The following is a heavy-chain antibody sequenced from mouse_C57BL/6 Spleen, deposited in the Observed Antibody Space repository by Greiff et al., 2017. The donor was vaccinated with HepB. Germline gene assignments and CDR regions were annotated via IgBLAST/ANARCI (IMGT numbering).Heavy chain of an antibody. CDR2: IDPNSGGT. CDR3: ARWADYAMDY. Sequence: QVQLKQPGAELVKPGASVKLSCKASGYTFTSYWMHWVKQRPGRGLEWIGRIDPNSGGTKYNEKFKSKATLTVHKPSSTAYMQLSSLTSEDSAVYYCARWADYAMDYWGQGTSVTVSS. CDR1: GYTFTSYW. V-gene: IGHV1-72*01. J-gene: IGHJ4*01.